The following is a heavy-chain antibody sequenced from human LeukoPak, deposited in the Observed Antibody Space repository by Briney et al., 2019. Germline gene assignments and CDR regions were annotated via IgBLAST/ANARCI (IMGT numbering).Heavy chain of an antibody. D-gene: IGHD3-10*01. CDR2: IYPGDSDT. Sequence: ETLSLTCTVSGGSISSYYWSWIRQPAGKGLEWMGIIYPGDSDTRYSPSFQGQVTISADKSISTAYLQWSSLKASDTAMYYCARRPPMGSGSTDAFDIGAKGQWSPSLQ. CDR3: ARRPPMGSGSTDAFDI. V-gene: IGHV5-51*01. CDR1: GGSISSYY. J-gene: IGHJ3*02.